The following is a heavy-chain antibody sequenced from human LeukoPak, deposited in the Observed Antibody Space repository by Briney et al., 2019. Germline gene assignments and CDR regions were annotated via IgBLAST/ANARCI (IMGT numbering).Heavy chain of an antibody. D-gene: IGHD6-13*01. CDR3: ARVGGYSSSWYGYWFDP. CDR1: GDSISTYY. J-gene: IGHJ5*02. CDR2: IYYSGTT. Sequence: SETLSLTCTVSGDSISTYYWSWIRQPPGKGLEWIGYIYYSGTTNYNPSLKSRVTISVDTSKNQFSLKLSSVTAADTAVYYCARVGGYSSSWYGYWFDPWGQGTLVTVSS. V-gene: IGHV4-59*01.